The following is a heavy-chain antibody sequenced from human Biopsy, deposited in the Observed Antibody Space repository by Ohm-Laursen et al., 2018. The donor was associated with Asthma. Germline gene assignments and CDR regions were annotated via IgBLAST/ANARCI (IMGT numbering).Heavy chain of an antibody. Sequence: SLRLSCSASGFTFRKSAMHWVRQGPGKGLEWVALVSSDGHNKYYEDSVKGRFTISRDNSRNRLYLQINRLTVEDSAVYFCARQSGQEYGDSSGFDIWGQGTKVAVSS. J-gene: IGHJ3*02. CDR2: VSSDGHNK. CDR1: GFTFRKSA. CDR3: ARQSGQEYGDSSGFDI. D-gene: IGHD3-22*01. V-gene: IGHV3-30*03.